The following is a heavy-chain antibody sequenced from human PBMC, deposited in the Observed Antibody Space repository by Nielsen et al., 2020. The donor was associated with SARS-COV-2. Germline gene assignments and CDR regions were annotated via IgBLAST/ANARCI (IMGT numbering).Heavy chain of an antibody. CDR2: ISGSGGST. J-gene: IGHJ4*02. D-gene: IGHD3-10*01. CDR3: AKDLYYYGSGSYFRAEPFDY. Sequence: VRQAPGKGLEWVSAISGSGGSTHYADSVKGRFTISRDNSKNTLYLQMNSLRAEDTAVYYCAKDLYYYGSGSYFRAEPFDYWGQGTLVTVSS. V-gene: IGHV3-23*01.